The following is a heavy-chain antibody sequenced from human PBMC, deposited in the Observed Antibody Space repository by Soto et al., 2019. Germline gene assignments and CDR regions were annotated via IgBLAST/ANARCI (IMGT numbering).Heavy chain of an antibody. CDR1: GGTFSSYT. J-gene: IGHJ1*01. V-gene: IGHV1-69*08. CDR2: IIPILGIA. CDR3: ARDPPIDDYCDPEYFQH. Sequence: QVQLVQSGAEVKKPGSSVKVSCKASGGTFSSYTISWVRQAPGQGLEWMGSIIPILGIANYAQKFQGRVTITADKSTSTAYMELSSLRSEDTAVYYCARDPPIDDYCDPEYFQHWGQGTLVTVSS. D-gene: IGHD4-17*01.